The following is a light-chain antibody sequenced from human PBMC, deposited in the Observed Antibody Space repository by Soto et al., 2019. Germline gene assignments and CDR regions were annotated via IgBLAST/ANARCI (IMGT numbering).Light chain of an antibody. Sequence: EIVLTQSPATLSLSPREIATLSCRASQSVATYVAWYQQKPGQAPRLLIYDAFNRATGTPARFSGSGSGTDFTLTISSLETADSAVYYCQQYGSSGTFGQGTKVDIK. CDR3: QQYGSSGT. J-gene: IGKJ1*01. V-gene: IGKV3-11*01. CDR2: DAF. CDR1: QSVATY.